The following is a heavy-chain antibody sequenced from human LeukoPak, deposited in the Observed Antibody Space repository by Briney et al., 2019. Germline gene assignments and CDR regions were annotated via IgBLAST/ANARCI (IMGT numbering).Heavy chain of an antibody. CDR2: IYHGGRT. Sequence: SETLSLTCADSGYSISSGYYWGWIRQPPGKGLEWIGSIYHGGRTYYNPSLQSRVTISVDTSKNQFSLKLSSVTAADTAVYYCARAPGGYYFDSWGQGTLVTVSS. CDR1: GYSISSGYY. V-gene: IGHV4-38-2*01. J-gene: IGHJ4*02. CDR3: ARAPGGYYFDS. D-gene: IGHD3-10*01.